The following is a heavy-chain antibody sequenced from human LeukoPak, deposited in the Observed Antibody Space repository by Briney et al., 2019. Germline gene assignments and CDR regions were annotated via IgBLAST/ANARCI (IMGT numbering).Heavy chain of an antibody. CDR2: IYSSGST. J-gene: IGHJ4*02. Sequence: PSETLSLTCTVSGDSISGFYWIWIRQPAEKRLEWIGRIYSSGSTDYNPSLKSRVTMSVDTSKNQFSLKLSSVTAADTAVYYCARGIAAADSRPFDYWGQGTLVTVSS. D-gene: IGHD6-13*01. CDR3: ARGIAAADSRPFDY. V-gene: IGHV4-4*07. CDR1: GDSISGFY.